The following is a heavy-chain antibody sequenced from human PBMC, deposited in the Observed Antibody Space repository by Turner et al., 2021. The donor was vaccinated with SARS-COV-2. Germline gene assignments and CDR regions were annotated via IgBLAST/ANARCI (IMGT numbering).Heavy chain of an antibody. CDR2: ISYDGSNK. Sequence: QVQLVESGGGVVQPGRSLSLSCAASGFTFSRYGMNWVRQAPGKGLEWVAVISYDGSNKYYADSVKGRFTISRDNSKNTLYLQMNSLRAEDTAVYYCAKGSYYDILTGYYGLDYWGQGTLVTVSS. CDR3: AKGSYYDILTGYYGLDY. J-gene: IGHJ4*02. D-gene: IGHD3-9*01. CDR1: GFTFSRYG. V-gene: IGHV3-30*18.